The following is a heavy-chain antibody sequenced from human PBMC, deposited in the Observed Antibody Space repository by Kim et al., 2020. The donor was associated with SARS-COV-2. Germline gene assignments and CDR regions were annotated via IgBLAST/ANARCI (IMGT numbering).Heavy chain of an antibody. CDR1: GFTFSSYA. Sequence: GGSLRLSCAASGFTFSSYAMSWVRQAPGKGLEWVSAISRSGGSTYYADSVKGRFTISRDNSKNTLYLQMNSLRAEDTAVYYCAKDRSITIFGVVIKRTTSGSMDVWGQGTTVTVSS. CDR3: AKDRSITIFGVVIKRTTSGSMDV. V-gene: IGHV3-23*01. J-gene: IGHJ6*02. CDR2: ISRSGGST. D-gene: IGHD3-3*01.